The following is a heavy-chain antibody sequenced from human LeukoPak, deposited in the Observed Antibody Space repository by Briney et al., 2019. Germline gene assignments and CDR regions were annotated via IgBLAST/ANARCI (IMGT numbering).Heavy chain of an antibody. D-gene: IGHD3-9*01. J-gene: IGHJ3*02. CDR1: GYTFTGYY. CDR3: ARVTGSNAFDI. Sequence: ASVKVSCKASGYTFTGYYMHWVRQAPGQGLEWMGWINPNSGGTNYAQKFQGRVTMTRDTSISTAYMELSRLRSDETAVCYCARVTGSNAFDIWGQGTLVTVSS. V-gene: IGHV1-2*02. CDR2: INPNSGGT.